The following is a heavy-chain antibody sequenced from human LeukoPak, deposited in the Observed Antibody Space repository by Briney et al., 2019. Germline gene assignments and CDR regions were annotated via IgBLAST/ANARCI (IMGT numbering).Heavy chain of an antibody. V-gene: IGHV4-34*01. J-gene: IGHJ4*02. CDR2: INHSGST. D-gene: IGHD6-19*01. CDR1: GGSFSGYY. Sequence: SETLSLTCAVYGGSFSGYYWSWIRQPPGKGLEWIREINHSGSTNYNPSLKSRVTISVDTSKNQFSLKLSSVTAADTAVYYCARSGSSGWQKPYYFDYWGQGTLVTVSS. CDR3: ARSGSSGWQKPYYFDY.